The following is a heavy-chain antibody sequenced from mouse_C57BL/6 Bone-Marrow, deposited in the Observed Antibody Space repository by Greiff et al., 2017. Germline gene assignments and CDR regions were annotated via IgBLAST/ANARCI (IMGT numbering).Heavy chain of an antibody. V-gene: IGHV5-12*01. Sequence: DVMLVESGGGLVQPGGSLKLPFPASGFTFSDYYMYWVRQTPGKRLEWVAYISNGGGSTYYPDTVKGRFTISRDNAKNPLYLQMSRLKSEDTAMYYCARHRAMDYWGQGTSVTVSS. CDR2: ISNGGGST. J-gene: IGHJ4*01. CDR1: GFTFSDYY. CDR3: ARHRAMDY.